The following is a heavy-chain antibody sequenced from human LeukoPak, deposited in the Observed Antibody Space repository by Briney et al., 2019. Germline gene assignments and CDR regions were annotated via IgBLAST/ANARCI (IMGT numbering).Heavy chain of an antibody. D-gene: IGHD2-8*02. CDR2: ISSTGST. CDR1: GGSVRSGDYY. J-gene: IGHJ4*02. Sequence: SETLSLTCTVSGGSVRSGDYYWNWIRQAPEKGLEWLGHISSTGSTNYNPSLKSRATISVDTSKNQFSLKLSSATAADTAFYYCARARYSTGWVDYWGQGTLVTVSS. CDR3: ARARYSTGWVDY. V-gene: IGHV4-61*08.